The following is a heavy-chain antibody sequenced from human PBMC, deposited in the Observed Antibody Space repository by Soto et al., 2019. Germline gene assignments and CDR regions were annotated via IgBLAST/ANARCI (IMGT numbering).Heavy chain of an antibody. Sequence: QVQLQESGPGLVKPSETLSLTCTVSGGSVSSVSYYWSWIRQPPGKGLEWIGYIYYSGSTNYNPALKSRVXXSXDXFKNQFSLKPRAVTAADTAVYYCAREEVGSNDWFDPWGQGTLVTVSS. CDR2: IYYSGST. CDR3: AREEVGSNDWFDP. CDR1: GGSVSSVSYY. J-gene: IGHJ5*02. V-gene: IGHV4-61*01. D-gene: IGHD6-13*01.